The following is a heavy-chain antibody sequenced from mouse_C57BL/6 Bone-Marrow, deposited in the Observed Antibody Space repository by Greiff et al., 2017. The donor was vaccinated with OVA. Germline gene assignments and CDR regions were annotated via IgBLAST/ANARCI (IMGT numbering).Heavy chain of an antibody. CDR1: GYTFTSYW. V-gene: IGHV1-64*01. CDR3: ARKDYGTWYFDV. D-gene: IGHD1-1*01. Sequence: QVQLKQSGAELVKPGASVKLSCKASGYTFTSYWMHWVKQRPGQGLEWIGMIHPNSGSTNYNEKFKSKATLTVDKSSSTAYMQLSSLTSEDSAVYYCARKDYGTWYFDVWGTGTTVTVSS. CDR2: IHPNSGST. J-gene: IGHJ1*03.